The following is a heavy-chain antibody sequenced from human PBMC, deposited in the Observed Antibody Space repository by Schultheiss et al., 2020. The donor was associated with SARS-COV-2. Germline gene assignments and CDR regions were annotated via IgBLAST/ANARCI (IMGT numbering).Heavy chain of an antibody. Sequence: GGSLRLSCAASGFTFDDYVMHWVRQAPGKGLEWVSGISGTGGSTYYADSVKGRFTISRDNSKNTLYLQMNSLRAEDTAVYYCAKEGVVVVPAGSSQFDYWGQGTLVTVSS. D-gene: IGHD2-2*01. CDR3: AKEGVVVVPAGSSQFDY. V-gene: IGHV3-23*01. J-gene: IGHJ4*02. CDR1: GFTFDDYV. CDR2: ISGTGGST.